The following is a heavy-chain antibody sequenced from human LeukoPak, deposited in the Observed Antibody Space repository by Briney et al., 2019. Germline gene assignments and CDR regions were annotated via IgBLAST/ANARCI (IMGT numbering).Heavy chain of an antibody. D-gene: IGHD1-26*01. V-gene: IGHV3-23*01. CDR2: ISGGGGST. CDR3: AKGGKWDVTPFDY. CDR1: GFTFTSYS. Sequence: GGSLRLSCAACGFTFTSYSMNWVRQAPGKGLEWVSTISGGGGSTYYADSVKGRFTISRDNSKNTLYLQVNSLRAEDTAVYYCAKGGKWDVTPFDYWGQGTLVTASS. J-gene: IGHJ4*02.